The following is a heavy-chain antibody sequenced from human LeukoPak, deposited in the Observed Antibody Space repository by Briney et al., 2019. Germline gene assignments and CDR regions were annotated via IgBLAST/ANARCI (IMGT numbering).Heavy chain of an antibody. D-gene: IGHD6-19*01. V-gene: IGHV3-30*18. CDR2: ISYDGSDK. CDR1: GFTFSLFG. CDR3: AKVGRSSGWNYYYYGIDV. J-gene: IGHJ6*02. Sequence: GGSLRLSCAASGFTFSLFGMYWVRQAPGKGLEWVSVISYDGSDKYYADSVKGRFTISRDDSKSTLYLQMNSLRTEDSAVYYCAKVGRSSGWNYYYYGIDVWGRGTTLTVSS.